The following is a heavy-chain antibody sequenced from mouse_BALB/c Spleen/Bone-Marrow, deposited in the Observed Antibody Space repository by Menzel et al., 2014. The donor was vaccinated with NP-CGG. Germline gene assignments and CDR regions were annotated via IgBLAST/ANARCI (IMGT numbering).Heavy chain of an antibody. Sequence: QVQLQQSGAELARPGASVKLSCKTSGYTFTTYWMQWVKQRPGQGLEWIGAIYPGEGDTRYTHKFKGKATLTADKSSSTAYIQLSNLTSEDPAVYYCSREPSNWGYYWGQGTTLTVSS. J-gene: IGHJ2*01. CDR2: IYPGEGDT. V-gene: IGHV1-87*01. CDR1: GYTFTTYW. CDR3: SREPSNWGYY.